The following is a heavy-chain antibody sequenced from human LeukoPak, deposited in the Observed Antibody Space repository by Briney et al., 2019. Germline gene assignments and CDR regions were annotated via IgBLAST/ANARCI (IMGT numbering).Heavy chain of an antibody. V-gene: IGHV3-13*01. CDR3: ARGPPRGKYYYMDV. CDR1: GFTFSSFD. Sequence: PGGSLRLSCAASGFTFSSFDMPRVRQPTGQGLEWVSTIGTASDTYYPGSVEGRFTLSRDNAKNSLYLQMNSLTAGDTAVYYCARGPPRGKYYYMDVWGKGTTVTVSS. D-gene: IGHD1-1*01. J-gene: IGHJ6*03. CDR2: IGTASDT.